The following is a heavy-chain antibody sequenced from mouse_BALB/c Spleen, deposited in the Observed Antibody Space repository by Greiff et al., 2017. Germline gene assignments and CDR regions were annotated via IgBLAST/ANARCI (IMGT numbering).Heavy chain of an antibody. CDR1: GYTFTSYW. CDR3: TRSSYYYGSSPYYFDY. D-gene: IGHD1-1*01. J-gene: IGHJ2*01. CDR2: IYPSDSYT. V-gene: IGHV1-69*02. Sequence: VHLVESGAELVRPGASVKLSCKASGYTFTSYWINWVKQRPGQGLEWIGNIYPSDSYTNYNQKFKDKATLTVDKSSSTAYMQLSSPTSEDSAVYYCTRSSYYYGSSPYYFDYWGQGTTLTVSS.